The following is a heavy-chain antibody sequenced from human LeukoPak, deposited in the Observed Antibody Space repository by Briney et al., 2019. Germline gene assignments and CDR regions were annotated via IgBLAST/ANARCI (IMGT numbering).Heavy chain of an antibody. D-gene: IGHD2-2*01. CDR3: ARPYSSSVQRYFDY. J-gene: IGHJ4*02. CDR1: GFTFSSHA. V-gene: IGHV3-23*01. Sequence: GGALRLSCAASGFTFSSHAMSWVRQAPGKGLEWVSAISVSGDNTYYADSLKGRFTISRDNSKNTLYLQMNSLRAEDTAVYYCARPYSSSVQRYFDYWGQGTLVTVSS. CDR2: ISVSGDNT.